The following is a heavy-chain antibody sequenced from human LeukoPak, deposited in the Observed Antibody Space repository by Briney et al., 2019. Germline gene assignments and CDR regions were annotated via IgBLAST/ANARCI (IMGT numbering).Heavy chain of an antibody. Sequence: PGGSLRLSCAASGFTFSSYAMSWVRQAPGKGLEWVAVISYDGSNKYYADSVKGRFTISRDNSKNTLYLQMNSLRAEDTAVYYCAKVSSNKKNGPDYWGQGTLVTVSS. CDR1: GFTFSSYA. V-gene: IGHV3-30-3*01. CDR3: AKVSSNKKNGPDY. D-gene: IGHD4-11*01. J-gene: IGHJ4*02. CDR2: ISYDGSNK.